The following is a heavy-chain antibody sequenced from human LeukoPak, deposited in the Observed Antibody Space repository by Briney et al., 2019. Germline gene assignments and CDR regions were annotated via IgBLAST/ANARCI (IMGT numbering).Heavy chain of an antibody. CDR2: ISSSGSGGNT. D-gene: IGHD1-26*01. Sequence: PGGSLRLSCAASGVTLSSYAMSWARQAPGKGLEWVSGISSSGSGGNTYYADSVKGRFTISRDNSKNTLYLQMNSLRAEDTAVYYCARVVRDYYYYGMDVWGQGTTVTVSS. V-gene: IGHV3-23*01. CDR1: GVTLSSYA. CDR3: ARVVRDYYYYGMDV. J-gene: IGHJ6*02.